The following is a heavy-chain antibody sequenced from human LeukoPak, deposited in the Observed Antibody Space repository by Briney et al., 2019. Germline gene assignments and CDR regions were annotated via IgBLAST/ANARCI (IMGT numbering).Heavy chain of an antibody. CDR1: GFTFSSYA. Sequence: GGSLRLSCAASGFTFSSYAMSWVRQAPGKGLEWVSAISGSGGSTYYADSVKGRFTISRDNSKNTLYLQMNSLRAEDTAVYYCANIPPYYYDSSGYDYYYGMDVWGQGTMVTVSS. D-gene: IGHD3-22*01. CDR2: ISGSGGST. V-gene: IGHV3-23*01. CDR3: ANIPPYYYDSSGYDYYYGMDV. J-gene: IGHJ6*02.